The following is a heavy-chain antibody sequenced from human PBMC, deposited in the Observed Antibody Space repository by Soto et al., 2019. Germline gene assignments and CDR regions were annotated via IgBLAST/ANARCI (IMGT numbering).Heavy chain of an antibody. CDR1: GFTFSSYA. V-gene: IGHV3-23*01. CDR2: ISGSGGST. CDR3: AKVVRSYYYDSSGTLNDMRGMDV. J-gene: IGHJ6*02. D-gene: IGHD3-22*01. Sequence: GGSLRLSCAASGFTFSSYAMSWVRQAPGKGLEWVSAISGSGGSTYYADSVKGRFTISRDNSKNTLYLQMNSLRAEDTAVYYCAKVVRSYYYDSSGTLNDMRGMDVWGQGTTVTVSS.